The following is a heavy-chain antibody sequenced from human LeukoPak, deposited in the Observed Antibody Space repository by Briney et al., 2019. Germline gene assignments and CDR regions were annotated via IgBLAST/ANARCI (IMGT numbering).Heavy chain of an antibody. J-gene: IGHJ4*02. CDR3: ARGNILTGYCFDF. V-gene: IGHV4-34*01. CDR1: GGSITGCY. D-gene: IGHD3-9*01. Sequence: SETLSLTCAVYGGSITGCYWSWIRQTPGRGLEWVGEIHYTGATSYNPSLKSRATISTDTSKNQFSLRLSSVTAADTAVYYCARGNILTGYCFDFWGQGALVTVSS. CDR2: IHYTGAT.